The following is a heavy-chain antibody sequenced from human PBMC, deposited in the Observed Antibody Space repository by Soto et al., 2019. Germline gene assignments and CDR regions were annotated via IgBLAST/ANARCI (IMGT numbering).Heavy chain of an antibody. V-gene: IGHV4-34*01. Sequence: PSETLSLTCAVYGGSFSGYYWSWIRQPPGKGLEWIGEINHSGSTNYNPSLKSRVTISVDTSKNQFSLKLSSVTAADTAVYYCARGYPFYVILTGYYYPYYYGMDVWGQGTTVTVSS. J-gene: IGHJ6*02. CDR1: GGSFSGYY. CDR2: INHSGST. D-gene: IGHD3-9*01. CDR3: ARGYPFYVILTGYYYPYYYGMDV.